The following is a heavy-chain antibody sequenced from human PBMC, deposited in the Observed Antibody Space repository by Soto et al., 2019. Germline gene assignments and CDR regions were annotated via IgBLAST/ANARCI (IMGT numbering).Heavy chain of an antibody. V-gene: IGHV1-69*01. CDR2: IIAVFGTA. CDR3: AKVRYSSPMGYYYGMDV. CDR1: GVTFSKFI. J-gene: IGHJ6*02. D-gene: IGHD6-19*01. Sequence: QVQLEQSGGEVKKPGSSVKVSCKASGVTFSKFIMTWVRQAPGLGLEWVGGIIAVFGTANYAQKFQGRVTITADESTRASYLEVSNLRSADTAVYYCAKVRYSSPMGYYYGMDVWGQGTAVTVSS.